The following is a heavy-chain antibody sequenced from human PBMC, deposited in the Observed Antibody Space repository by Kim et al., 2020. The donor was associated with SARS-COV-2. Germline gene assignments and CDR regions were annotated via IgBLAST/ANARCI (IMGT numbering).Heavy chain of an antibody. Sequence: SVKVSCKASGGTFSSYAISWVRQAPGQGLEWMGGIIPIFGTANYAQKFQGRVTITADESTSTAYMELSSLRSEDTAVYYCARLPRPPMITFGGVINYYGMDVWGQGTTVTVSS. J-gene: IGHJ6*02. CDR3: ARLPRPPMITFGGVINYYGMDV. CDR1: GGTFSSYA. D-gene: IGHD3-16*01. V-gene: IGHV1-69*13. CDR2: IIPIFGTA.